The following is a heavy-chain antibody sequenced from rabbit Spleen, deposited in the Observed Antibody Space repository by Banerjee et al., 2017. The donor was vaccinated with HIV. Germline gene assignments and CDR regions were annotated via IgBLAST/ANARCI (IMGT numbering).Heavy chain of an antibody. CDR3: ARGSAAMTMVITGFYLNL. D-gene: IGHD2-1*01. J-gene: IGHJ4*01. Sequence: QSLEESGGDLVKPGASLTLTCSASGFSFSSDYYMCWVRQAPGKGLEWIACIYASSGGSTAYASWAKGRFTISRTSSTTVTLEMTSLTAADTATYFCARGSAAMTMVITGFYLNLWGQGTLVTVS. V-gene: IGHV1S40*01. CDR1: GFSFSSDYY. CDR2: IYASSGGST.